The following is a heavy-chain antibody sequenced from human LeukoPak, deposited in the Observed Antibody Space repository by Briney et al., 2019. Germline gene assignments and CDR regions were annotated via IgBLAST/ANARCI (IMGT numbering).Heavy chain of an antibody. CDR1: GFTFSSYG. Sequence: PGGSLRLSCAASGFTFSSYGMHWVRQAPGKGLEWVAVISYDGSNKYYADSVKGRFTISRDNSKNTLYLQMNSLRAEDTAVYYCAKDIALTQYGDLDYWGQGTLVIVSS. J-gene: IGHJ4*02. D-gene: IGHD4-17*01. V-gene: IGHV3-30*18. CDR3: AKDIALTQYGDLDY. CDR2: ISYDGSNK.